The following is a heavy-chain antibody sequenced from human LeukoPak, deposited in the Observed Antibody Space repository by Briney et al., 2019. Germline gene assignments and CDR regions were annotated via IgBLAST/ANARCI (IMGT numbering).Heavy chain of an antibody. D-gene: IGHD3-3*01. V-gene: IGHV1-18*01. CDR1: GYTFTSYG. Sequence: ASVKVSCKASGYTFTSYGISWVRQAPGQGLEWMGWISAYNGNTNYAQKLQGRVTMTTDTSTSTAYMELRSLRSDDTAVYYCARDQNDFWSGPSGYRGQGTLVTVSS. CDR3: ARDQNDFWSGPSGY. J-gene: IGHJ4*02. CDR2: ISAYNGNT.